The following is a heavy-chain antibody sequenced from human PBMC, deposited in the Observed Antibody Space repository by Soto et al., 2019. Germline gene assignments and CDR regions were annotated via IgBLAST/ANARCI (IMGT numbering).Heavy chain of an antibody. CDR3: ARSFTAGTAGDY. J-gene: IGHJ4*02. D-gene: IGHD6-19*01. V-gene: IGHV5-51*01. CDR1: RYRFCNSC. CDR2: INPGDSDT. Sequence: SLRICSEGSRYRFCNSCIGWVRQMPGKGLEWMSIINPGDSDTRYSPSLQGHVTISADKSISTAYLQWSRLKGSDSAMYFCARSFTAGTAGDYWGQGTLVTVSS.